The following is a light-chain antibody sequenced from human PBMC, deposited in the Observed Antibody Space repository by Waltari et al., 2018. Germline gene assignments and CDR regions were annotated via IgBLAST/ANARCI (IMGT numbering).Light chain of an antibody. V-gene: IGKV3-20*01. CDR1: QRVSSSY. J-gene: IGKJ2*01. CDR2: GAS. CDR3: QQYGSSPVT. Sequence: EIVLTQSPGTLSLSPGERATLSCRASQRVSSSYLAWYQQKPGQAPRLLIYGASSRATGNRDRVSGSGSGTDFTLTISRREPEDFAVYYCQQYGSSPVTFGQGTKLEIK.